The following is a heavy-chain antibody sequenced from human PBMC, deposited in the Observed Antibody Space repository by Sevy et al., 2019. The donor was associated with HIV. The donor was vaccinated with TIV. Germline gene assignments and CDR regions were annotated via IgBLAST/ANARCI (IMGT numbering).Heavy chain of an antibody. V-gene: IGHV3-53*01. J-gene: IGHJ4*02. CDR3: ARDGASYFDY. D-gene: IGHD2-15*01. CDR2: IYSGVST. CDR1: GFTVSSNY. Sequence: GGSLRLSCAASGFTVSSNYMSWVRQAPGKGLEWVSVIYSGVSTYYADSVKGRFTISRDNSKITLYLQMNSLRAEDTAVYYCARDGASYFDYWGQGTLVTVSS.